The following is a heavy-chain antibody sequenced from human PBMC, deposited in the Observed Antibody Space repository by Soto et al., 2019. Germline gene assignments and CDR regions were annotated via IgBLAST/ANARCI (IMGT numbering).Heavy chain of an antibody. CDR3: AHSYSSSPDDGFDV. D-gene: IGHD6-6*01. CDR1: GFSLTTRGVG. Sequence: QITLKESGQTLVKPTQMLTLTCTFSGFSLTTRGVGVGWIRQPPGEALEWLALIYWDDDERYSPSLRSRLTITKDTSKNQVVLTMTNMEPVETGTYYCAHSYSSSPDDGFDVWGQGTRVTVSS. CDR2: IYWDDDE. J-gene: IGHJ3*01. V-gene: IGHV2-5*02.